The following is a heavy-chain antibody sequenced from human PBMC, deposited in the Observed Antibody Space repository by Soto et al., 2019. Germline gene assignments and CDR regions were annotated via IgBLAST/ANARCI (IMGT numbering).Heavy chain of an antibody. J-gene: IGHJ4*02. CDR3: ARSGDYGDSEGFDY. V-gene: IGHV3-48*03. CDR1: GFTFSSYE. CDR2: ISSSGSTI. Sequence: VQLVESGGGLVQPGGSLRLSCAASGFTFSSYEMNWVRQAPGKGLEWVSYISSSGSTIYYADSVKGRFTISRDNAKNSLYLQMNSLRAEDTAVYYCARSGDYGDSEGFDYWGQGTLVTVSS. D-gene: IGHD4-17*01.